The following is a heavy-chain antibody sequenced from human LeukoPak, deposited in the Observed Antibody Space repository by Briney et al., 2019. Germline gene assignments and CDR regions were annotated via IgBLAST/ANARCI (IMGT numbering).Heavy chain of an antibody. CDR3: ARVWSSIQLVYNWFDP. J-gene: IGHJ5*02. V-gene: IGHV4-34*01. CDR1: GGSFSGYY. D-gene: IGHD5-18*01. CDR2: INHSGST. Sequence: SETLSLTCAVYGGSFSGYYWSWIRQPPGEGLEWIGEINHSGSTNYNPSLKSRVTISVDTSKNQFSLKLSSVTAADTAVYYCARVWSSIQLVYNWFDPWGQGTLVTVSS.